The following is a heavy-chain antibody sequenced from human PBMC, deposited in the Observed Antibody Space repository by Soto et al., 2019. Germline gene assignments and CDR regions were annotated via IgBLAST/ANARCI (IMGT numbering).Heavy chain of an antibody. V-gene: IGHV4-30-4*01. D-gene: IGHD4-17*01. CDR2: IYYSGST. J-gene: IGHJ4*02. Sequence: QVQLQESGPGLVKPSQTLSLTCTVSGGSISSGDYYWSWIRQPLGKGLEWIGYIYYSGSTYYNPSLKSRVTISVDTSKNQFSLKLSSVTAADTAVYYCARDKGDYGGGQYYFDYWGQGTLVTVSS. CDR3: ARDKGDYGGGQYYFDY. CDR1: GGSISSGDYY.